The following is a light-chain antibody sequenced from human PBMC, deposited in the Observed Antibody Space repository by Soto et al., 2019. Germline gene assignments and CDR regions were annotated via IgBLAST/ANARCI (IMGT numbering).Light chain of an antibody. V-gene: IGLV2-14*01. Sequence: QSVLTQPASVSGSPGQSITISCTGTSSDVGGYNYVSWYQQHPVKAPKLMIYDVTNRPSGVSDRFSGSKSGNTASLTIFGLQADDEADYYCSSYTSSSTHYVFGTGTKVTVL. CDR3: SSYTSSSTHYV. CDR1: SSDVGGYNY. J-gene: IGLJ1*01. CDR2: DVT.